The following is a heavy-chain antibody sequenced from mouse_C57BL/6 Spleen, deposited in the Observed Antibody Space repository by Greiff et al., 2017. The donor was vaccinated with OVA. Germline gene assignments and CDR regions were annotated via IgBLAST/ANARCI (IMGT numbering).Heavy chain of an antibody. D-gene: IGHD2-2*01. Sequence: VQLQQPGAELVKPGASVKLSCKASGYTFTSYWMQWVKQRPGQGLEWIGEIDPSDSYTNYNQKFKGKATLTVDTSSSTAYMQLSSLTSEDSAVYYCARGLGYWGQGTTLTVSS. V-gene: IGHV1-50*01. J-gene: IGHJ2*01. CDR3: ARGLGY. CDR1: GYTFTSYW. CDR2: IDPSDSYT.